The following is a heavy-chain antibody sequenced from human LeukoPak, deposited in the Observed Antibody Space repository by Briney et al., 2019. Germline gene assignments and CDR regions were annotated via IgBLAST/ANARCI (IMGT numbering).Heavy chain of an antibody. CDR1: GGSISSSSYY. CDR3: ARDFRMVRGVISPFDY. Sequence: PSETLSLTCTVSGGSISSSSYYWGWIRQPPGKGLEWIGSIYYSGSTYYNPSLKSRVTISVDTSKNQFSLKLSSVTAADTAVYYCARDFRMVRGVISPFDYWGQGTLVTVSS. CDR2: IYYSGST. V-gene: IGHV4-39*07. D-gene: IGHD3-10*01. J-gene: IGHJ4*02.